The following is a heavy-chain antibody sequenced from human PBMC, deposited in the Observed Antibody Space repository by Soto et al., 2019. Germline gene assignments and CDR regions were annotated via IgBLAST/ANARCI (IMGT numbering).Heavy chain of an antibody. CDR3: ARGINGHYGKDV. D-gene: IGHD3-10*01. V-gene: IGHV3-74*01. CDR2: IHRDGSTT. Sequence: EVRLVESGGGLVQPGGSLRLSCGASGFTLSDYWMHWVRQDPGKGLVWVSRIHRDGSTTNYADSVKGRFTISRDDAKNTLYLQMSGLRVEDTAVYYCARGINGHYGKDVWGQGTTVTVS. CDR1: GFTLSDYW. J-gene: IGHJ6*02.